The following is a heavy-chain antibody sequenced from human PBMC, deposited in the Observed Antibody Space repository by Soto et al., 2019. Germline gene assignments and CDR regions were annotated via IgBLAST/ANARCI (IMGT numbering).Heavy chain of an antibody. D-gene: IGHD4-17*01. J-gene: IGHJ6*02. CDR3: ARDRGATTVVYGMDV. V-gene: IGHV3-21*01. CDR2: ISSSSSYI. Sequence: LRLSCAASGFTFSSYSMNWVRQAPGKGLEWVSSISSSSSYIYYADSVKGRFTISRDNAKNSLYLQMNSLRAEDTAVYYCARDRGATTVVYGMDVWGQGTTVTVSS. CDR1: GFTFSSYS.